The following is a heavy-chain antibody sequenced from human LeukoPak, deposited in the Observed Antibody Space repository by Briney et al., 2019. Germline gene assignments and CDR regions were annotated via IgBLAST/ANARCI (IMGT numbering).Heavy chain of an antibody. Sequence: SETLSLTCTVSGGPISSYYWSWIRQPAGKGLEWIGRTHSSGSTNYNPSLQSRVTMSVDTSKRQFSLNLTSVTAADTAVYYCARDRGYYYYYMDVWGKGTTVTVSS. V-gene: IGHV4-4*07. CDR1: GGPISSYY. J-gene: IGHJ6*03. CDR3: ARDRGYYYYYMDV. CDR2: THSSGST.